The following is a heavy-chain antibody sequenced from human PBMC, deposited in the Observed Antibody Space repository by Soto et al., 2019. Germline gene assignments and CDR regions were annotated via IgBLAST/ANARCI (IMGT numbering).Heavy chain of an antibody. V-gene: IGHV3-23*01. J-gene: IGHJ4*02. D-gene: IGHD3-3*01. Sequence: GGSLRLSCAASGFTFGSYGMGWVRQAPGKGLEWVSTITGGNSYYAASVKGRFTISRDNSKNTLFLQMSSLRAEDTALYHCAKDKERGGYDSDFDSWGQGTLVTVSS. CDR1: GFTFGSYG. CDR3: AKDKERGGYDSDFDS. CDR2: ITGGNS.